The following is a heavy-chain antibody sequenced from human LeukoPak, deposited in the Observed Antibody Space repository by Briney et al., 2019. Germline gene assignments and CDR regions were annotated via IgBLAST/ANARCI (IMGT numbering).Heavy chain of an antibody. CDR2: MNPNSGNT. J-gene: IGHJ4*02. CDR3: ARGALMVRGFIIPSGLDY. Sequence: ASMTVSCKASGYTFTSYDINWVRQAAGQGLEWMGWMNPNSGNTGYAQKFQGRVTMTRNTSISTAYMELSSLRSEDTGGYYCARGALMVRGFIIPSGLDYWGQGPLVPASS. CDR1: GYTFTSYD. V-gene: IGHV1-8*01. D-gene: IGHD3-10*01.